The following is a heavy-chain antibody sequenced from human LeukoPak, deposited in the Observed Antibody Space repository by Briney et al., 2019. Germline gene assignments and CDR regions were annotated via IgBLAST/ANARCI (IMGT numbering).Heavy chain of an antibody. V-gene: IGHV4-34*01. D-gene: IGHD3-10*01. Sequence: SETLSLTCAVYGGSFSGYYWSWIRQPPGKGLEWIGEINHSGSTNYNPSLKSRVTISVDTSKNQFSLKLSSVTAADTAVYYCARGVLWFGELSRLNGMDVWGQGTTATVSS. CDR3: ARGVLWFGELSRLNGMDV. CDR2: INHSGST. CDR1: GGSFSGYY. J-gene: IGHJ6*02.